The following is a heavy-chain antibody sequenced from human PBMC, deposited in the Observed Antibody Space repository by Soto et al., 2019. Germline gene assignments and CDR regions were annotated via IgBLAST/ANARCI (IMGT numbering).Heavy chain of an antibody. CDR1: GGTFSSYA. D-gene: IGHD1-7*01. CDR3: ASHGITGTWVYYYGMDV. V-gene: IGHV1-69*12. J-gene: IGHJ6*02. CDR2: IIPIFDTA. Sequence: QVQLVQSGAEVKKPGSSVKVSCKASGGTFSSYAISWVRQAPGQGLEWMGGIIPIFDTADYAKKFQGRVTITADESTSTAYMALSSLRSEDTAVYYCASHGITGTWVYYYGMDVWGQGTTVTVSS.